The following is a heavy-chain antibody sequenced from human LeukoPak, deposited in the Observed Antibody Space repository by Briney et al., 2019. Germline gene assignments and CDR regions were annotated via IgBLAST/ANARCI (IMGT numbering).Heavy chain of an antibody. V-gene: IGHV3-7*01. CDR2: MREDGTII. Sequence: GGSLRLSCAASGFPFNVQTMSWVRQAPGKGLDWVASMREDGTIIYYADSVKGRFTISRDNPKNSLYLQMNSLRSEDTAVYYCARGGAARGRFENWGQGTLVTVSP. CDR1: GFPFNVQT. D-gene: IGHD6-25*01. CDR3: ARGGAARGRFEN. J-gene: IGHJ4*02.